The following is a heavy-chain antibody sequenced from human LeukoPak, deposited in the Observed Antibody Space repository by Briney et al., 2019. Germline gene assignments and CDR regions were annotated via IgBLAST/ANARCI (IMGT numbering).Heavy chain of an antibody. Sequence: GASVKVSCKASGGTFSSYAISWVRQAPGQGLEWMGGIIPIFGTANYAQKFQGRVTITTDESTSTAYMELSSLRSEDTAVYYCARDSDFWSGYSETNYYYYYYYMDVWGKGTTVTVSS. CDR1: GGTFSSYA. D-gene: IGHD3-3*01. CDR3: ARDSDFWSGYSETNYYYYYYYMDV. CDR2: IIPIFGTA. V-gene: IGHV1-69*05. J-gene: IGHJ6*03.